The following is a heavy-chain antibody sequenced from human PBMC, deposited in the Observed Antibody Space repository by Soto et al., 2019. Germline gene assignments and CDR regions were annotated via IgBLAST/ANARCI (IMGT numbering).Heavy chain of an antibody. D-gene: IGHD2-21*02. V-gene: IGHV3-53*01. CDR2: IFSDGTT. J-gene: IGHJ3*02. CDR3: ARGNVVVTSTTGILDI. Sequence: VGSLRLSCAASGFSVRSSQMSWVRQAPGKGLEWVSIIFSDGTTHYGVSVKGRFTISRDSARNTVYLQMNGLRVDDTAVYYCARGNVVVTSTTGILDIWGQGTLVTVSS. CDR1: GFSVRSSQ.